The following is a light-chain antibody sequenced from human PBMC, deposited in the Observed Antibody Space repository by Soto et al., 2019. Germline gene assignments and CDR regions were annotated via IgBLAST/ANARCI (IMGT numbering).Light chain of an antibody. J-gene: IGKJ1*01. V-gene: IGKV3-11*01. CDR2: DAS. CDR1: QSVSSN. CDR3: QQRSNCPPWT. Sequence: EIVLTQSPATLSLSPGARATLSCRASQSVSSNLAWYQQKRGMAPRLLIYDASNRATAIPARSSGSGSGIAFTITISSPEPEDFAVEYCQQRSNCPPWTFGRGTKVEIK.